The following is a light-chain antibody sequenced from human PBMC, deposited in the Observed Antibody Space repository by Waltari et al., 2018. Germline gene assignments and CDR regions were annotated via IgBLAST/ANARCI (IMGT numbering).Light chain of an antibody. J-gene: IGLJ3*02. Sequence: QSALTQPASVSGSPGQSITISCTGPSSDVGNYDLISWYQQHPNKAPKLIIYEGNKRPSGVSIRFSGSTSGNTASLTISGLQAEDEADYFCCSYAGSATFAVFGGGTKLTVL. CDR2: EGN. CDR1: SSDVGNYDL. CDR3: CSYAGSATFAV. V-gene: IGLV2-23*03.